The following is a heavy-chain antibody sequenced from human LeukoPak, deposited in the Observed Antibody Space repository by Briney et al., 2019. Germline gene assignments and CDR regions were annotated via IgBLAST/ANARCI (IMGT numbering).Heavy chain of an antibody. D-gene: IGHD6-19*01. V-gene: IGHV3-30-3*01. J-gene: IGHJ4*02. CDR2: ISYDGSNK. Sequence: PGGSLRLSCAASGFTFSSYAMHWVRQAPGKGLEWVAVISYDGSNKYYADSVKGRFTISRDNSRNTLYLQMNSLRAEDTALYHCARDSLREQWLVPTDYWGQGTLVTVSS. CDR3: ARDSLREQWLVPTDY. CDR1: GFTFSSYA.